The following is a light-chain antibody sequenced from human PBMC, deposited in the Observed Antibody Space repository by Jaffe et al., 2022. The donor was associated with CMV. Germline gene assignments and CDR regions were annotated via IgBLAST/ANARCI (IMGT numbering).Light chain of an antibody. CDR1: SSNIGANVGTGYE. V-gene: IGLV1-40*01. J-gene: IGLJ3*02. CDR3: QSYDSNLRGWV. Sequence: QSVLTQPPSVSGAPGQRVTISCTGSSSNIGANVGTGYEVHWYQQLPGTAPKPLIYGNDNRPSGVPDRFSASKSGTSASLAITGLQPEDEADYYCQSYDSNLRGWVFGGGTKLTVL. CDR2: GND.